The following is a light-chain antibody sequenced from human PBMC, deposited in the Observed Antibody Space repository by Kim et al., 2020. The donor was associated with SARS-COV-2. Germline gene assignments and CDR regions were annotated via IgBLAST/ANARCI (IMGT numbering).Light chain of an antibody. V-gene: IGKV1-39*01. J-gene: IGKJ5*01. CDR3: QQSHTTPSIT. CDR2: GAF. CDR1: RNIGTY. Sequence: DIQMTQSPSSLSASVGDRVTISCRASRNIGTYLNWYQQKPGKAPKFLIYGAFNLQTGVPPRFSGSGSGTYFTLTITSLRPEDFAIYYCQQSHTTPSITFGQGTRLEIK.